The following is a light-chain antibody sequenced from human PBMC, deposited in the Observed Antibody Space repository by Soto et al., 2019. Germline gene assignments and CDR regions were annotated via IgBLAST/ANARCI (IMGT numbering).Light chain of an antibody. V-gene: IGLV4-69*01. J-gene: IGLJ2*01. Sequence: QLVLTQSPSASASLGASVNLTCTLSSGHSNYAIAWHQQQPEKGPRSLMKLNRDGSHSKGDGIPNRFSGSSSGAERYLTIASLQSEDEADYYCQTWGTGIVIFGGGTKLTVL. CDR3: QTWGTGIVI. CDR1: SGHSNYA. CDR2: LNRDGSH.